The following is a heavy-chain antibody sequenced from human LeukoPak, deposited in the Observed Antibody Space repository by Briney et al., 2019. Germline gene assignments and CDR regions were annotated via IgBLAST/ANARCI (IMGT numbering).Heavy chain of an antibody. CDR2: IYYSGST. CDR1: GGSISSYY. Sequence: SETLSLTCTVSGGSISSYYCSWIRQPPGKGLELIGYIYYSGSTNYNPSLKSRVTMSVDTSKNQFSLNLSSVTAADTAVYYCASFGEASSGWYPPFDYWGQGALVTVSS. D-gene: IGHD6-19*01. V-gene: IGHV4-59*01. J-gene: IGHJ4*02. CDR3: ASFGEASSGWYPPFDY.